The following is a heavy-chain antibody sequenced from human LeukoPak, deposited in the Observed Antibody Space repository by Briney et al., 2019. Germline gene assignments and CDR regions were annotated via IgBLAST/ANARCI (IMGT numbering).Heavy chain of an antibody. D-gene: IGHD6-19*01. J-gene: IGHJ4*02. V-gene: IGHV4-4*07. Sequence: SETLSLTCTVSGGSISSYYWSWIRQPAGKGLEWIGRIYTSGSTNYNPSLKSRFTMSVDTSKNQFSLKLSSVTVADTAVYYSARESGIAVAGTGFGYWGQGTLVTVSS. CDR2: IYTSGST. CDR3: ARESGIAVAGTGFGY. CDR1: GGSISSYY.